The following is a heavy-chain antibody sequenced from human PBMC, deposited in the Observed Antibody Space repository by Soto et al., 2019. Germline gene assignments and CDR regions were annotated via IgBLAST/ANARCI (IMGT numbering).Heavy chain of an antibody. Sequence: SETLSLTCTVSGGSISSYYWSWIRQPPGKGLEWIGYIYYSGSTNYNPSLKSRVTISVDTSKNQFSLKLSSVTAADTAVYYGAKGGETEDAFDIWGQGTMVTVSS. D-gene: IGHD3-10*01. V-gene: IGHV4-59*01. J-gene: IGHJ3*02. CDR3: AKGGETEDAFDI. CDR2: IYYSGST. CDR1: GGSISSYY.